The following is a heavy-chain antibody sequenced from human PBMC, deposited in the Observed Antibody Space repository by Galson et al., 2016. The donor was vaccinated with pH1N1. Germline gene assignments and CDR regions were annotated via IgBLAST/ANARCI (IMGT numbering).Heavy chain of an antibody. J-gene: IGHJ4*02. Sequence: SVKVSCKASGYTFTIYAIHWVRQAPGQSLEWMGWINVGNGNTKYSQKFQDRVTITRDTSATTAYMELSSLSFEDTAVYSCARRVGRSFDYWGQGTLVTVSS. V-gene: IGHV1-3*01. CDR1: GYTFTIYA. CDR3: ARRVGRSFDY. CDR2: INVGNGNT.